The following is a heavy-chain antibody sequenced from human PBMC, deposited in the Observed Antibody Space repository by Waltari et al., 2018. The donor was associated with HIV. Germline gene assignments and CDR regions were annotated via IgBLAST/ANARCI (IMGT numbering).Heavy chain of an antibody. Sequence: QVQLQQWGASLLKPSETLSLTCAVYGGSFNNYYWSWLRQSTGQGLEWVGEINHVGNTKYNPSLESRLTISTDASKSQFSLNLTSVTAADTGIYYCARDRRFYDYVWGAYRGQLYFFDYWSLGSVVIVSP. D-gene: IGHD3-16*02. J-gene: IGHJ4*02. CDR2: INHVGNT. V-gene: IGHV4-34*02. CDR3: ARDRRFYDYVWGAYRGQLYFFDY. CDR1: GGSFNNYY.